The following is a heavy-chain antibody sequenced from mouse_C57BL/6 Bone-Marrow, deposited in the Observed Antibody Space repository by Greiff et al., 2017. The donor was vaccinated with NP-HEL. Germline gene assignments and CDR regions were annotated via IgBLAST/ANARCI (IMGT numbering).Heavy chain of an antibody. Sequence: EVQLQESGGDLVKPGGSLKLSCAASGFTFSSYGMSWVRQTPDKRLEWVATISSGGSYTYYPDSVKGRFTISRDNAKNTLYLQMSSLKSEDTAMYYCGRQLLLAWFAYWGQGTLVTVSA. J-gene: IGHJ3*01. CDR1: GFTFSSYG. CDR2: ISSGGSYT. CDR3: GRQLLLAWFAY. V-gene: IGHV5-6*01. D-gene: IGHD1-1*01.